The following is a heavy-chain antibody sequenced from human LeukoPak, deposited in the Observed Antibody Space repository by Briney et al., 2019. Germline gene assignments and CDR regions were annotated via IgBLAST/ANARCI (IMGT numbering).Heavy chain of an antibody. CDR1: GYTFTNYD. CDR3: ARQLRWDQYYFDY. V-gene: IGHV1-18*01. CDR2: ISAYNGDT. J-gene: IGHJ4*02. Sequence: ASVKVSCEASGYTFTNYDINWVRQAPGQGLEWMGWISAYNGDTKYARNLQGRVTMTTDTSTSTAYMELRSLRSDDTAVYYCARQLRWDQYYFDYWGQGTLVTVSS. D-gene: IGHD4-23*01.